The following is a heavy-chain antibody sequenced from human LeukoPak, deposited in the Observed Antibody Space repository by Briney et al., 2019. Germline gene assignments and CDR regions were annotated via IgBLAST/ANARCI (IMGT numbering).Heavy chain of an antibody. CDR1: GYTLTELS. Sequence: ASVKVSCKVSGYTLTELSMHWVRQAPGKGLEWMGGFDPEDGETIYAQKFQGRVTMTEDTSTDTAYMELSSLRSEDTAVYYCATVHRFLEWLGGRELRFDYWGQGTLVTVSS. V-gene: IGHV1-24*01. CDR3: ATVHRFLEWLGGRELRFDY. D-gene: IGHD3-3*01. J-gene: IGHJ4*02. CDR2: FDPEDGET.